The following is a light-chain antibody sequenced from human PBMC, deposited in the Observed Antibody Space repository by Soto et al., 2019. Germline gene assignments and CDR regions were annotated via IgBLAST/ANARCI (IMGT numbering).Light chain of an antibody. CDR2: DAS. CDR3: QQRSNWPARWYT. V-gene: IGKV3-11*01. Sequence: EIVLTQSPATLSLSPGERATLSCRASQSVSSYLAWYQQKPGQAPRLLIYDASNRATGIPARFSGSGSGTDFTLTISSLEPEDFAVYYCQQRSNWPARWYTFGQGTKLEIK. CDR1: QSVSSY. J-gene: IGKJ2*01.